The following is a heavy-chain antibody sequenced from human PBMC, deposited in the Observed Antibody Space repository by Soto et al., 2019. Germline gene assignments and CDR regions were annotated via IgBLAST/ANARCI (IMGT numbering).Heavy chain of an antibody. J-gene: IGHJ6*02. V-gene: IGHV4-61*01. CDR3: AREIMGARYGLDV. CDR1: GVPVSSGSYY. Sequence: SETLSLTCTVSGVPVSSGSYYWSWIRQPPGKGLEWIGYVYYSGNTNYNPSLKSRVTVSIDTSDNQFSLRLTSVTAADTAVYYCAREIMGARYGLDVWGQGTTVTVSS. CDR2: VYYSGNT. D-gene: IGHD2-8*01.